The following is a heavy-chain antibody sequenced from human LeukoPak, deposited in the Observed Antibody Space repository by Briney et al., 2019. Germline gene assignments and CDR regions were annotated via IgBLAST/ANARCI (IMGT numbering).Heavy chain of an antibody. J-gene: IGHJ4*02. D-gene: IGHD7-27*01. CDR3: AKAIRTGELFDY. Sequence: GGSLRLSCAASGFTFSSYGMHWVRQAPGKGLEWVAFIRYDGSNKYYADSVKGRFTISRDNSKNALYLQMNSLRAEDTAVYYCAKAIRTGELFDYWGQGTLVTVSS. CDR2: IRYDGSNK. V-gene: IGHV3-30*02. CDR1: GFTFSSYG.